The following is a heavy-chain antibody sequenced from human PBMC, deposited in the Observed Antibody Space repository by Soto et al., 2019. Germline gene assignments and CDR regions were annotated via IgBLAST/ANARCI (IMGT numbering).Heavy chain of an antibody. D-gene: IGHD2-2*01. Sequence: PGGSLRLSCAASGFTFSSYSMNWVRQAPGKGLEWVSYISSSSTIYYADSVKGRFTISRDNAKNSLYLQMNSLRAEDTAVYYCAADIVVVPAAIEAVDNWFDPWGQGTLVTVSS. CDR2: ISSSSTI. J-gene: IGHJ5*02. V-gene: IGHV3-48*01. CDR1: GFTFSSYS. CDR3: AADIVVVPAAIEAVDNWFDP.